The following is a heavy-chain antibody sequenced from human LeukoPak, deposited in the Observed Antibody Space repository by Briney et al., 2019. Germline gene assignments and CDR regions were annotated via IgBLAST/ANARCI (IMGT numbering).Heavy chain of an antibody. CDR2: ISSDGSNN. V-gene: IGHV3-30-3*01. Sequence: GGSLRLSCAASGFTFFEYSMHWVRQAPGKGLEWVAVISSDGSNNYYADSVKGRFTISRDNSKNTLYLQMNSLRAEDTAVYYCAREGYSYGHFDYWGQGTLVTVSS. J-gene: IGHJ4*02. CDR3: AREGYSYGHFDY. D-gene: IGHD5-18*01. CDR1: GFTFFEYS.